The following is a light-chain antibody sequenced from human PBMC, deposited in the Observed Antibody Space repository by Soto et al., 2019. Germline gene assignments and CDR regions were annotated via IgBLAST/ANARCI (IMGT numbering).Light chain of an antibody. CDR1: QSVSIE. J-gene: IGKJ4*01. CDR2: CAS. CDR3: LQSYRTPLT. Sequence: EIVLTQSPSVLSASPGERATLSCRASQSVSIELAWYQQTPGHAPRLLIYCASTRATGIPARFSGSGSGTDFTLTISSLQPEDFATYYCLQSYRTPLTFGGGTKVDIK. V-gene: IGKV3-15*01.